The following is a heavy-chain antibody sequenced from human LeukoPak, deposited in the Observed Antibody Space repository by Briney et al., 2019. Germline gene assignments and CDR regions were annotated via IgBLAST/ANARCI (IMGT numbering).Heavy chain of an antibody. V-gene: IGHV3-23*01. CDR2: ISGSGDNA. CDR3: AKDFRGSVYFFDY. Sequence: GGSLRLSCAASGLTFSSYAVSWVRQAPGKGLKWVSAISGSGDNAFYADSVKGRFTISRDNSKNTLYLQMNSLRAEDTAVYYCAKDFRGSVYFFDYWGQGTLVTVSS. CDR1: GLTFSSYA. J-gene: IGHJ4*02. D-gene: IGHD2-15*01.